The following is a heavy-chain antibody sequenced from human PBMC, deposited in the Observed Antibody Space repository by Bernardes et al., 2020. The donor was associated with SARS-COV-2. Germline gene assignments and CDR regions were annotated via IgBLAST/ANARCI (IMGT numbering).Heavy chain of an antibody. Sequence: GGSLRLSCAASGFTFRIYGMHWVRQAPGKGLEWVAGISYDGSNKYYADSVKGRFTISRDNSKNTLYLQMNSLRAEDTAVYYCAKILSIAAGGTDDYWGQGTLVTVAS. CDR1: GFTFRIYG. V-gene: IGHV3-30*18. J-gene: IGHJ4*02. D-gene: IGHD6-13*01. CDR2: ISYDGSNK. CDR3: AKILSIAAGGTDDY.